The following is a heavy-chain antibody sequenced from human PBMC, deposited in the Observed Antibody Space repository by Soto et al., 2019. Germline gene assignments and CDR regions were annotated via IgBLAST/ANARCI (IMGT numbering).Heavy chain of an antibody. CDR1: GYTFTTYG. D-gene: IGHD1-26*01. Sequence: QVHLVQSGAEGKKPGASVKVSCKASGYTFTTYGIAWVRQAPGQGLEWMGWISAYNANTDYAQRLQGSVTITTGTSTSTPPMQLRSLRSDGTAVYYYTRGRYLDYWGQGTLVTVSS. J-gene: IGHJ4*02. CDR2: ISAYNANT. V-gene: IGHV1-18*01. CDR3: TRGRYLDY.